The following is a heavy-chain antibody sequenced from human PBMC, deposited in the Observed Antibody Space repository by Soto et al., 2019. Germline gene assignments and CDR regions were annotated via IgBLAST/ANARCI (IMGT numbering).Heavy chain of an antibody. J-gene: IGHJ5*02. V-gene: IGHV3-21*01. CDR2: ISSSSSYI. Sequence: EVQLVESGGGLVKPGGSLRLSCAASGFTFSSYSMNWVRQAPGKGLEWVSSISSSSSYIYYADSVKGRFTISRDNAKNSLYLQMNSLRAEDTAVYYCAREPPAYSVRGVSDFVTWGQGTLVTVAS. CDR3: AREPPAYSVRGVSDFVT. D-gene: IGHD3-10*01. CDR1: GFTFSSYS.